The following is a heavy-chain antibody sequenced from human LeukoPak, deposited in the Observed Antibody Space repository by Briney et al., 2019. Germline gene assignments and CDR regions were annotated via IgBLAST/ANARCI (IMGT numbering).Heavy chain of an antibody. J-gene: IGHJ4*02. V-gene: IGHV4-59*01. D-gene: IGHD3-16*01. CDR2: IHFSGST. CDR3: ARAFWGSGIDY. Sequence: VEPSETLSLTCNVSGGSISSYYWSWIRQPPGKGLEWIGYIHFSGSTSYNPSLKSRVTISVDTSKNQFPLKLRSVTAADTAVYYCARAFWGSGIDYWGQGTLVTVSS. CDR1: GGSISSYY.